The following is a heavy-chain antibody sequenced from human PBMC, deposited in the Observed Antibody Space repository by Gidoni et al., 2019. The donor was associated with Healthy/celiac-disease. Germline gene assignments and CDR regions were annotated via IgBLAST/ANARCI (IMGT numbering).Heavy chain of an antibody. CDR1: GYSFTSYW. CDR2: IYPGDSDT. Sequence: EVQLVQSGAEVKKPGESLKISCKGSGYSFTSYWIGWVRQMPAKGLEWKGIIYPGDSDTRYSPSFQGQVTISADKSISTAYLQWSSLKASDTAMYYCARTYCSGGSCYPSYDYYGMDVWGQGTTVTVSS. V-gene: IGHV5-51*01. J-gene: IGHJ6*02. CDR3: ARTYCSGGSCYPSYDYYGMDV. D-gene: IGHD2-15*01.